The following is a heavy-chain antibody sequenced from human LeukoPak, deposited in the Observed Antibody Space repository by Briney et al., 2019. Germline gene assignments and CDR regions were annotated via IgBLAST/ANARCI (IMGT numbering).Heavy chain of an antibody. D-gene: IGHD1-26*01. Sequence: GRSLRLSCAASGFTFSSYGMHWVRQAPGKGLEWVAVIWYDGSNKYYADSVKGRFTISRDNSKNTLYLQMNSLRAEDTAVYYCAGDSLYSGTYFYFDYWGQGTLVTVSS. CDR1: GFTFSSYG. CDR3: AGDSLYSGTYFYFDY. CDR2: IWYDGSNK. V-gene: IGHV3-33*01. J-gene: IGHJ4*02.